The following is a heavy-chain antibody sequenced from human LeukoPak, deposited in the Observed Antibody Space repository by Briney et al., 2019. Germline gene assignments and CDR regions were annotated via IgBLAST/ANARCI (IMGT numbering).Heavy chain of an antibody. D-gene: IGHD7-27*01. Sequence: GASVKVSCKASGYTFTGHYMHWVRQAAGQGLEWMGRINPNSGGTNYAQKFQGRVTMTRDTSISTAYTELSRLRSDDTAVYYCARGATAGTGDLGYWGQGTLVTVSS. CDR2: INPNSGGT. CDR1: GYTFTGHY. CDR3: ARGATAGTGDLGY. V-gene: IGHV1-2*06. J-gene: IGHJ4*02.